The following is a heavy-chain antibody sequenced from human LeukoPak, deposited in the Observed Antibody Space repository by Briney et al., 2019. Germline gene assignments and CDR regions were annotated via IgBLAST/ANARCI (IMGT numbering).Heavy chain of an antibody. J-gene: IGHJ4*02. Sequence: GGSLRLSCAASGFTFNDYYMSWIRQAPGKGLEWVSYISNSGETIYYGDSVRGRFTMSRDNAKNSLYLQMNSLRAEDTAVYYCATRKAVLMVYAITFDYWGQGTLVTVSS. D-gene: IGHD2-8*01. CDR3: ATRKAVLMVYAITFDY. CDR2: ISNSGETI. V-gene: IGHV3-11*04. CDR1: GFTFNDYY.